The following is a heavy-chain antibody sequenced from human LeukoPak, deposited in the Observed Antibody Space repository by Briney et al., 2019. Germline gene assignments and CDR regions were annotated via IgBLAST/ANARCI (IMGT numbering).Heavy chain of an antibody. CDR2: IYYSGST. V-gene: IGHV4-59*01. Sequence: SETLSLTCTVSGGSISSYYWSWIRQPPGKGLEWIGYIYYSGSTNYNPSLKSRVTISVDTSKNQFSLKLSSVTAADTAVYYCTSRDGYNYYFDYWGQGTLVTVSS. CDR1: GGSISSYY. D-gene: IGHD5-24*01. CDR3: TSRDGYNYYFDY. J-gene: IGHJ4*02.